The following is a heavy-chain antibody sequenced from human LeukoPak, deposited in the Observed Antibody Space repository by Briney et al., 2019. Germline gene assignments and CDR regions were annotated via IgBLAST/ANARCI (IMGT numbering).Heavy chain of an antibody. Sequence: PGGSLRLSCGASGFIFTNYWMSWVRQAPGEGLEWVANIKNDESEKYYVGSVKGRFTISRDNAKNLVYLQMNSLRGEDTAVYYCARFGFSGTMDVWGQGTAVTVSS. CDR2: IKNDESEK. D-gene: IGHD3-10*01. V-gene: IGHV3-7*01. J-gene: IGHJ6*02. CDR1: GFIFTNYW. CDR3: ARFGFSGTMDV.